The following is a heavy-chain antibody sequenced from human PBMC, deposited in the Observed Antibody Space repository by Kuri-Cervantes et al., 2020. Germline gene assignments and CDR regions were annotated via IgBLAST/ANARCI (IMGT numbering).Heavy chain of an antibody. CDR2: ISYDGSNK. CDR3: ARGGRPTVTFYLDY. CDR1: GFTFSSYA. Sequence: GGSLRLSCAASGFTFSSYAMHWVRQAPGKGLEWVAVISYDGSNKYYADSVKGRFTISRDNPKNTLYLQMNSLRAEDTAVYYCARGGRPTVTFYLDYWGQGTLVTVSS. J-gene: IGHJ4*02. V-gene: IGHV3-30*01. D-gene: IGHD4-17*01.